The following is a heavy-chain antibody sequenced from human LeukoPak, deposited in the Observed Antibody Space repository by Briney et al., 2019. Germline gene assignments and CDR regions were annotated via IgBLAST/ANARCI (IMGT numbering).Heavy chain of an antibody. CDR3: ARALYSSSWYY. V-gene: IGHV4-59*01. D-gene: IGHD6-13*01. Sequence: PSETLSLTCTVFGGSISSYYWSWIRQPPGKGLEWIGYIYYSGSTNYNPSLKSRVTISVDTSKNQFSLKLSSVTAADTAVYYCARALYSSSWYYWGQGTLVTVSS. CDR1: GGSISSYY. CDR2: IYYSGST. J-gene: IGHJ4*02.